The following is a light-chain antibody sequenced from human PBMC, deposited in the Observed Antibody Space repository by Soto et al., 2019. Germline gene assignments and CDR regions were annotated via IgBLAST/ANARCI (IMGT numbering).Light chain of an antibody. J-gene: IGKJ5*01. Sequence: DIVETPTPLSLSVTPGQPASMSCKSSQSLLYSDGKTYLYWYLQRPGQPPQLLIYDVSNRFSGVPDRFSGSGSGTDFTLKISRVEAEDVGVYYCMQRTHVPITFGQGTRLEIK. CDR2: DVS. CDR3: MQRTHVPIT. CDR1: QSLLYSDGKTY. V-gene: IGKV2D-29*01.